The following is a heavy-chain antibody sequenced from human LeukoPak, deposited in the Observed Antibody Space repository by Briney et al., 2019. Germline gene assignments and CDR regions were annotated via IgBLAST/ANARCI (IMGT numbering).Heavy chain of an antibody. V-gene: IGHV3-15*01. CDR3: TTDIGGAAGYFDY. CDR2: IKSKTDGGTT. D-gene: IGHD1-26*01. J-gene: IGHJ4*02. CDR1: AFTFSNAW. Sequence: PGGSLRLSCAASAFTFSNAWMSWVRQAPGKGLEWVGRIKSKTDGGTTDYAAPVKGRFTISRDDSKNTLYLQMNSLKTEDTAVYYCTTDIGGAAGYFDYWGQGTLVTVSS.